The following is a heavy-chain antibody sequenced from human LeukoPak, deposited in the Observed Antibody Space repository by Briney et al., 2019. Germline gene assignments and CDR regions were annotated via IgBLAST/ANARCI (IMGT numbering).Heavy chain of an antibody. CDR2: ISGSGGST. CDR3: AKGPTNYGGNYHLGYFQH. CDR1: GFTFSSYA. J-gene: IGHJ1*01. V-gene: IGHV3-23*01. Sequence: GGSLRLSCAASGFTFSSYAVSWVRQAPGKGLEWVSAISGSGGSTYYADSVKGRFTISRDNSKNTLYLQMNSLRAEDTAVYYCAKGPTNYGGNYHLGYFQHWGQGTLVTVSS. D-gene: IGHD4-23*01.